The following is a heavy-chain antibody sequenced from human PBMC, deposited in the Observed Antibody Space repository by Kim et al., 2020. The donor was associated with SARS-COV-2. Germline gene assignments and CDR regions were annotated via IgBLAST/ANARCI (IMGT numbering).Heavy chain of an antibody. CDR3: AKVDSGIVGARGEGDY. CDR1: GFTFSSYA. V-gene: IGHV3-23*01. CDR2: ISGSGGST. J-gene: IGHJ4*02. D-gene: IGHD1-26*01. Sequence: GGSLRLSCAASGFTFSSYAMSWVRQAPGKGLEWVSAISGSGGSTYYADSVKGRFTISRDNSKNTLYLQMNSLRAEDTAVYYCAKVDSGIVGARGEGDYWGQGTLVTVSS.